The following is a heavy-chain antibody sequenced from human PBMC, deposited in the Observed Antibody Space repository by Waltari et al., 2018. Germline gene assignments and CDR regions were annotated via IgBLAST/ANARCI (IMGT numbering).Heavy chain of an antibody. J-gene: IGHJ3*02. CDR1: GYSISSGYY. CDR3: ARENGGLDAFDI. D-gene: IGHD4-17*01. V-gene: IGHV4-38-2*02. Sequence: QVQLQESGPGLVKPSETLSLTCTVSGYSISSGYYWGWIRQPPGKGLEWIGSIYHSGSTYYNPSLKGRVTISVDTSKNQFSLKLSAVTAADTAVYYCARENGGLDAFDIWGQGTMVTVSS. CDR2: IYHSGST.